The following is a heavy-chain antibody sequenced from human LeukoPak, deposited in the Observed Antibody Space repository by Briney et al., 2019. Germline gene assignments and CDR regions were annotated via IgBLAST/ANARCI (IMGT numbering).Heavy chain of an antibody. D-gene: IGHD6-19*01. CDR3: ATINGGWYRIDWFDP. CDR2: FDPEDGET. Sequence: ASVKVSCKVSGYTLTELSMHWVRQAPGKGLEWMGGFDPEDGETIYAQKFKGRVTMTEDTSTDTAYMELSSLRSEDTAVYYCATINGGWYRIDWFDPWGQGTLVTVSS. V-gene: IGHV1-24*01. J-gene: IGHJ5*02. CDR1: GYTLTELS.